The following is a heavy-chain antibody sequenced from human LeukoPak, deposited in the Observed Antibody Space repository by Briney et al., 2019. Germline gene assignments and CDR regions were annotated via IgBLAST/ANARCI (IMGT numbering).Heavy chain of an antibody. Sequence: GRSRRLSGAASGFTCDDYAMHWVRQAPGKGLGWVSGISWNSGSIGYADSVKGRFTISRDNAKNSLYLQMNSLRAKDTALCYCAKARGIRFQVDYWGQGTLVTVSS. V-gene: IGHV3-9*01. CDR1: GFTCDDYA. J-gene: IGHJ4*02. CDR3: AKARGIRFQVDY. CDR2: ISWNSGSI. D-gene: IGHD3-3*01.